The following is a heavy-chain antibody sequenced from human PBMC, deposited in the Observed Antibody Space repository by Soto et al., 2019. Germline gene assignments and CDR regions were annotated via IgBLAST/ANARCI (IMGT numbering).Heavy chain of an antibody. Sequence: SETLSLTCTVSGGSISSSSYYWGWIRQAPGKGLEWIGSIYYSGSTYYNPSLKSRVTISVETSKNQFSLKLSSVTAADTAVYYCARIVGTKLLGKWFDPWGQVTLVTVS. CDR1: GGSISSSSYY. J-gene: IGHJ5*02. D-gene: IGHD7-27*01. CDR2: IYYSGST. CDR3: ARIVGTKLLGKWFDP. V-gene: IGHV4-39*01.